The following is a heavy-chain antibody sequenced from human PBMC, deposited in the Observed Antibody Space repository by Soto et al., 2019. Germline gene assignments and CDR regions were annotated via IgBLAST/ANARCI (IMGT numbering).Heavy chain of an antibody. V-gene: IGHV4-34*01. CDR1: GGSFSGYY. CDR2: INHSGST. Sequence: PSETLSLTCAVYGGSFSGYYWSWIRQPPGKGLEWIGEINHSGSTNYNPSLKSRVTISVDTSKNQFSLKLSSVTAADTAVYYCARYYYDSSGYLWGQGTLVTVSS. J-gene: IGHJ5*02. D-gene: IGHD3-22*01. CDR3: ARYYYDSSGYL.